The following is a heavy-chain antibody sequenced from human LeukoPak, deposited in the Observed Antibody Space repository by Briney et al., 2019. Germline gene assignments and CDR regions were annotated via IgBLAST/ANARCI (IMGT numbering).Heavy chain of an antibody. Sequence: GGSLRLSCAASGFTFSSYAMHWVRQAPGKGLEWVAVISYDGSNKYYADSVKGRFTISRDNSKNTLYLQMNSLRAEDTAVYYCARDRTSSHYYDSSGYYDWGQGTLVTVSS. CDR1: GFTFSSYA. CDR3: ARDRTSSHYYDSSGYYD. J-gene: IGHJ4*02. CDR2: ISYDGSNK. V-gene: IGHV3-30-3*01. D-gene: IGHD3-22*01.